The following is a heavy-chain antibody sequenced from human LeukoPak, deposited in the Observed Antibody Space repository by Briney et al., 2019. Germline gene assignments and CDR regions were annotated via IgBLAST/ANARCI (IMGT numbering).Heavy chain of an antibody. J-gene: IGHJ4*02. D-gene: IGHD3-22*01. CDR2: ITSSSSSM. CDR1: GFTFSIYT. CDR3: ARDIPGYYYDSSGYNVGY. V-gene: IGHV3-21*04. Sequence: PGGSLRLSCVASGFTFSIYTMSWVRQAPGKGLEWVSSITSSSSSMYSADSVKGRLTISRDNAKNSLYLQMNSLRAEDTAVYYCARDIPGYYYDSSGYNVGYWGQGTLVTVSS.